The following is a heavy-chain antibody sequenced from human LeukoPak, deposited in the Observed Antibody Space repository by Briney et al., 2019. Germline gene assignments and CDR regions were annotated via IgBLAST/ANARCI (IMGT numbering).Heavy chain of an antibody. CDR2: IYYSGST. CDR1: GGSISSSSYY. D-gene: IGHD6-25*01. J-gene: IGHJ4*02. Sequence: SETLSLTCTVSGGSISSSSYYWGWIRQPPGKGLEWIGSIYYSGSTNYNPSLKSRVTISVDTSKNQFSLKLSSVTAADTAVYYCARHRRGYGDYWGQGTLVTVSS. CDR3: ARHRRGYGDY. V-gene: IGHV4-39*01.